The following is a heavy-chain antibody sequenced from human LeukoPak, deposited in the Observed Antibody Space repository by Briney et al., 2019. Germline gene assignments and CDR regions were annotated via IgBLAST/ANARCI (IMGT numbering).Heavy chain of an antibody. CDR1: GFTFSGYG. J-gene: IGHJ4*02. D-gene: IGHD1-7*01. Sequence: GGSLRLSCVASGFTFSGYGMHWVRQAPGKGLEWVAFIRYDGSHKYYADSVKGRFTISRDNSKNTLYLQMNSLRAEDTAVYYCARDRGPGYITGTTNYFDYWGQGTLVTVSS. V-gene: IGHV3-30*02. CDR2: IRYDGSHK. CDR3: ARDRGPGYITGTTNYFDY.